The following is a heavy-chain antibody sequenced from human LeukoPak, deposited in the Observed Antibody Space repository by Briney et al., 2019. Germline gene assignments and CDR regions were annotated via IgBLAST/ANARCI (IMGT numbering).Heavy chain of an antibody. J-gene: IGHJ4*02. V-gene: IGHV3-7*01. Sequence: AGGSLRLSCAASGFNFSRNWMTWVRQAPGKGLEWVANIKQDGREEYYVDSVKGRFTISRDNAKKSTYLQMNRVRAEDTAVYYCARDYGDHPYPEVTLDLWGQGILVTVSS. CDR2: IKQDGREE. CDR1: GFNFSRNW. CDR3: ARDYGDHPYPEVTLDL. D-gene: IGHD2-21*01.